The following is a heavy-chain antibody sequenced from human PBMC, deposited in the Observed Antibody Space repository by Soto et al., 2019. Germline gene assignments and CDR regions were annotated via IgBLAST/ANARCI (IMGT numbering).Heavy chain of an antibody. CDR2: IKKDESKT. D-gene: IGHD3-22*01. Sequence: EVQLVESGGGLVQPGESLRLSCAASGFTFSDCWMTWVRQAPGKGLEWVANIKKDESKTSYLDSVRGRFTISRDNARNSLYPQMDSLRAEDTALYYWARDVSPGSGPYYLEAFDMWGQGTMVTVSS. CDR1: GFTFSDCW. CDR3: ARDVSPGSGPYYLEAFDM. V-gene: IGHV3-7*05. J-gene: IGHJ3*02.